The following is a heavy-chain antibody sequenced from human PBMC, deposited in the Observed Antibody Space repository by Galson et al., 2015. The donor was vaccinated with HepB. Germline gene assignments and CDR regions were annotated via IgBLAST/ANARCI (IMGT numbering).Heavy chain of an antibody. CDR2: ISSSSSTI. J-gene: IGHJ5*02. Sequence: SLRLSCAASGFTFSSYSMNWVRLAPGKGLEWVSYISSSSSTIYYADSVKGRFTISRDNAKNSLYLQMNSLRAEDTAVYYCARDGRALYYDSSPGWFDPWGQGTLVTVSS. CDR1: GFTFSSYS. V-gene: IGHV3-48*04. CDR3: ARDGRALYYDSSPGWFDP. D-gene: IGHD3-22*01.